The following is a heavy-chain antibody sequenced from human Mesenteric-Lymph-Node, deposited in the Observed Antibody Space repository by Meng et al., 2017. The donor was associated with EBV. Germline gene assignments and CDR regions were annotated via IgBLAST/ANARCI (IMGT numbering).Heavy chain of an antibody. D-gene: IGHD3-9*01. CDR3: VRDHRTLTGSLDP. CDR1: GYTFIAYY. CDR2: INPNSGGT. J-gene: IGHJ5*02. V-gene: IGHV1-2*06. Sequence: QVRRVQSGAEVKKPGASVKVSCKASGYTFIAYYMHWVRQAPGQGLEWMGRINPNSGGTNYAEKFQDRVTMTRDTSISTVYMELSGLRSDDTAVYYCVRDHRTLTGSLDPWGQGTLVTVSS.